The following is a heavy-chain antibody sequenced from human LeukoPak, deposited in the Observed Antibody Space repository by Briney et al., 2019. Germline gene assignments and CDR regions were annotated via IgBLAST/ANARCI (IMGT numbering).Heavy chain of an antibody. Sequence: GGSLRLSCAASGFTFSSYAMSWVRQAPGKGLEWVSAISGSGGSTYYADSVKGRFTISRDNSKNTLYLQMNSLRAEDTAVYYCAKDEWAVVTHTDAFDIWGQGTMVTVSS. D-gene: IGHD4-23*01. CDR2: ISGSGGST. J-gene: IGHJ3*02. CDR3: AKDEWAVVTHTDAFDI. CDR1: GFTFSSYA. V-gene: IGHV3-23*01.